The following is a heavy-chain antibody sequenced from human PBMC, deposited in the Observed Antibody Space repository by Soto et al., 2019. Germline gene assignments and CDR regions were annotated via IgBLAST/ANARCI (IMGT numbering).Heavy chain of an antibody. D-gene: IGHD2-15*01. CDR2: MNMDGSRT. CDR1: GFTFSIYW. CDR3: VRGGGGRNDGHGSLGRH. Sequence: EVQLVESGGGLVQPGGSLRLSCAASGFTFSIYWMHWVRQAPGKGLVWVSRMNMDGSRTSYADFAKGRFTISRNDAKSPVYVEVGKLRAEGAAVYYSVRGGGGRNDGHGSLGRHWGQGVQVTVSS. J-gene: IGHJ1*01. V-gene: IGHV3-74*01.